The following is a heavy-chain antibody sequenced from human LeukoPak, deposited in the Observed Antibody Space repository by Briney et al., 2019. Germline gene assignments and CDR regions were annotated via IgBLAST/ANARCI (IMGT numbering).Heavy chain of an antibody. V-gene: IGHV3-23*01. Sequence: GGSLRLSCAASGFTFSSYGMSWVRQAPGKGLEWVSAIGGSGGSTYYADSVKGRFTISRDNSKNTLYLQMNSLRAEGTAVYYCANLEAAAGDDAFDIWGQGTMVTVSS. CDR2: IGGSGGST. D-gene: IGHD6-13*01. CDR1: GFTFSSYG. CDR3: ANLEAAAGDDAFDI. J-gene: IGHJ3*02.